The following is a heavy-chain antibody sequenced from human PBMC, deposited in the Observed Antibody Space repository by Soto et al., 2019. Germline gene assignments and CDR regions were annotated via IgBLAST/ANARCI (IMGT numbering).Heavy chain of an antibody. Sequence: SETLSLTCAVSGGSISSSNWWSWVRQPPGKGLEWIGEIYHSGSTNYNPSLKSRVTISVDKSKNQFSLKLSSVTAADTAVYYCARGISTTRYYYYGMDVWGQGTTVTVSS. D-gene: IGHD2-2*01. J-gene: IGHJ6*02. CDR3: ARGISTTRYYYYGMDV. CDR1: GGSISSSNW. CDR2: IYHSGST. V-gene: IGHV4-4*02.